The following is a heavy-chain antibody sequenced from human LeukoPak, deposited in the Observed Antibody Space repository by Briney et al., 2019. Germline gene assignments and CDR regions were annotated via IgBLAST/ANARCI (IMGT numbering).Heavy chain of an antibody. CDR2: VYSSGST. Sequence: PSETLSLTCTVSGGSISSYYWRSIRQPPGKGLEWIAYVYSSGSTNYNPSLKSRVTISVDTSKNQFSLDLFTVTAADTAVYYCARHLVYGSGTQPYFDYWGQGTLVTVSS. CDR1: GGSISSYY. CDR3: ARHLVYGSGTQPYFDY. D-gene: IGHD3-10*01. J-gene: IGHJ4*02. V-gene: IGHV4-59*08.